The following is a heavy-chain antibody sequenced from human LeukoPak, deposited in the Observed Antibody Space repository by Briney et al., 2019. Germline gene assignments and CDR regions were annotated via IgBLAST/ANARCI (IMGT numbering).Heavy chain of an antibody. V-gene: IGHV4-4*07. CDR3: ARDRGTWNDDGFDY. Sequence: SETLSLTCKVSGGSISSYYWSWIRQPAGRGLEWIGRIYISGSTNYNPSLKSRVTMSVDTSKNQFSLKLSSVTAADTAVYYCARDRGTWNDDGFDYWGQGTLVTVSS. D-gene: IGHD1-1*01. J-gene: IGHJ4*02. CDR1: GGSISSYY. CDR2: IYISGST.